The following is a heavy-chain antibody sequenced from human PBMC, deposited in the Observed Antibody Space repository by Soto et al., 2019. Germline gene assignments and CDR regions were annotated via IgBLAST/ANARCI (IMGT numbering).Heavy chain of an antibody. J-gene: IGHJ6*03. D-gene: IGHD3-10*01. CDR1: GFTFSSYW. CDR2: INSDGSST. CDR3: ARAQLWFGERYYYYMDV. V-gene: IGHV3-74*01. Sequence: GGSLRLSCAASGFTFSSYWMHWVRQAPGKGLVWVSRINSDGSSTSYADSVKGRFTISRDNAKNTLYLQMNSLRAEDTAVYYCARAQLWFGERYYYYMDVWGKGTTVTVSS.